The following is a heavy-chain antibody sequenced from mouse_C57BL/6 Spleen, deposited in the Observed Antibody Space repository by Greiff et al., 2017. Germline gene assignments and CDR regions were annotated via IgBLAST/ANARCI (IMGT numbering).Heavy chain of an antibody. Sequence: EVKLMESGGDLVKPGGSLKLSCAASGFTFSSYGMSWVRQTPDKRLEWVATISSGGSYPYYPDRVKGRFTISRANAKNTLYLQMSSLKSEDTAMYYCARALYDGYPRYFDVWGTGTTVTVSS. D-gene: IGHD2-3*01. CDR3: ARALYDGYPRYFDV. V-gene: IGHV5-6*01. J-gene: IGHJ1*03. CDR2: ISSGGSYP. CDR1: GFTFSSYG.